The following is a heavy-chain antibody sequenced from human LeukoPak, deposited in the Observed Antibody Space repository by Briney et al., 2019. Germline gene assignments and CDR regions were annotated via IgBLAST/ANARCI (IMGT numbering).Heavy chain of an antibody. CDR1: GGSISSGDYY. CDR3: ASKQKGYCTNGVCSDYCYGMDV. J-gene: IGHJ6*02. Sequence: SETLSLTCTVSGGSISSGDYYWSWIRQPPGKGLGWIGYIYYSGSTYYNPSLKSRVTISVDTSKNQFSLKLSSVTAADTAVYYCASKQKGYCTNGVCSDYCYGMDVWGQGTTVTVSS. V-gene: IGHV4-30-4*01. D-gene: IGHD2-8*01. CDR2: IYYSGST.